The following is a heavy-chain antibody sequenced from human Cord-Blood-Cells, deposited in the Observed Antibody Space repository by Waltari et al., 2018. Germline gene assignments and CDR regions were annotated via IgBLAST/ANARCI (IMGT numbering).Heavy chain of an antibody. D-gene: IGHD3-10*01. V-gene: IGHV1-69*02. Sequence: QVQLVQSDAGAKKPRSSVKVSCNASGGTLASDPFSWLRQARGQGLEWMGRIIPILGIANYAQKFQGRVTITADKSTSTAYMELSSLRSEDTAVYYCARSEVQAPPGYWGQGTLVTVSS. J-gene: IGHJ4*02. CDR3: ARSEVQAPPGY. CDR2: IIPILGIA. CDR1: GGTLASDP.